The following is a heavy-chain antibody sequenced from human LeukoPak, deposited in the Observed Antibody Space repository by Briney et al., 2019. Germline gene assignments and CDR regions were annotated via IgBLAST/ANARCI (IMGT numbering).Heavy chain of an antibody. CDR3: AKAPPSSYYYYYGMDV. V-gene: IGHV3-23*01. J-gene: IGHJ6*02. CDR2: ISGSGGST. D-gene: IGHD6-13*01. Sequence: PGRSLRLSCAASGFTFSSFAMSWVRQAPGKGLEWVSAISGSGGSTYYADSVKGRFTISRDISKNTLYLQMNSLRAEDTAVYYCAKAPPSSYYYYYGMDVWGQGTTVTVSS. CDR1: GFTFSSFA.